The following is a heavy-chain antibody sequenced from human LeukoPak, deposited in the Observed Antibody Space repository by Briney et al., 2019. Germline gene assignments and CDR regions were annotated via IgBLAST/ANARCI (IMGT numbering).Heavy chain of an antibody. CDR1: GGSISSSYW. Sequence: SGTLSLTCAVSGGSISSSYWWTWVRQTPGKGLEWIGEIYHSGSTNYNPSLKSRVTISVDKSENHFSLKLSSVTAADTAMYYCARGSWFDPWGQGTLVTVSS. V-gene: IGHV4-4*02. J-gene: IGHJ5*02. CDR2: IYHSGST. CDR3: ARGSWFDP.